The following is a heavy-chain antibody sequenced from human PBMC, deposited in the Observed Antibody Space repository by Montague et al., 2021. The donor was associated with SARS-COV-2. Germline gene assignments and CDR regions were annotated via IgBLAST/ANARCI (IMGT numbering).Heavy chain of an antibody. J-gene: IGHJ3*01. V-gene: IGHV4-59*11. CDR3: ARDPGNDSFDF. CDR1: GGSTRSHH. Sequence: SETLSLTCTVSGGSTRSHHWNWNRQPPAKGLEWIGNIHNTGSTNYNPSLKSRITISADTSKNQFSLTLTSVTAADTAVYYCARDPGNDSFDFWGPGTMVIVSS. CDR2: IHNTGST. D-gene: IGHD3-10*01.